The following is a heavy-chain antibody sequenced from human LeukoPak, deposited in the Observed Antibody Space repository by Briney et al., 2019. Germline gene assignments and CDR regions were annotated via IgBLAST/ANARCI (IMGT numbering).Heavy chain of an antibody. CDR3: ARVKGYYYDSSGYSNSWTDYYFDY. Sequence: GGSLRLSCAASGFEFSNYYMTWIRQSPGKGLEWVSYIGGRGADIYDIHYAVSVKGRFTISRDNAKKSLYLQMNSLRAEDTAVYYCARVKGYYYDSSGYSNSWTDYYFDYWGQGTLVTVSS. V-gene: IGHV3-11*01. CDR2: IGGRGADI. D-gene: IGHD3-22*01. CDR1: GFEFSNYY. J-gene: IGHJ4*02.